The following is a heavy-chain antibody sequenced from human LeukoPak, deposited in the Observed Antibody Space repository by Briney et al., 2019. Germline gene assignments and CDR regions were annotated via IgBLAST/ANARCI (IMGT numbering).Heavy chain of an antibody. Sequence: SETLSLTCTVSGGSISSSSYYWGWIRQPPGKGLEWIGSIYYSGSTYYNPSLKSRVTISADTSKNPFSLKLSSVTAADTAVYYCARHMYSSSWYGQYYYYGMDVWGQGTTVTVSS. D-gene: IGHD6-13*01. CDR3: ARHMYSSSWYGQYYYYGMDV. J-gene: IGHJ6*02. CDR1: GGSISSSSYY. CDR2: IYYSGST. V-gene: IGHV4-39*01.